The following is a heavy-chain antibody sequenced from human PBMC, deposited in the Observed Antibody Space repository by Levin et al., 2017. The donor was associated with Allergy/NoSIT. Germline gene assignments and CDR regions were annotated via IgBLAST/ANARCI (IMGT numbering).Heavy chain of an antibody. V-gene: IGHV1-46*01. CDR2: LNPTAGTS. J-gene: IGHJ4*02. CDR3: ARGYMSGNWNYVGY. CDR1: GYSFTSQY. D-gene: IGHD1-1*01. Sequence: ASVKVSCKASGYSFTSQYMHWVRQAPGQGLEWMGVLNPTAGTSTHSQKFQGRVTMTRDTSTSTVYMELSSLRSEDTAVYYCARGYMSGNWNYVGYWGQGTLVTVSS.